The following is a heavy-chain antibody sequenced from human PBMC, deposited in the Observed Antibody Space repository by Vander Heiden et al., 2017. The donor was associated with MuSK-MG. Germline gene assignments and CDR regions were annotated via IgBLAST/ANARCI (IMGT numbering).Heavy chain of an antibody. CDR2: IIDRGST. J-gene: IGHJ5*02. CDR1: GGSFRGHY. D-gene: IGHD2-21*01. V-gene: IGHV4-34*12. Sequence: HLQQWGAGLLKPSETLSLTCAVYGGSFRGHYWSWIRQPPGKGLEWIGEIIDRGSTKYNVCGNCRVIISVDMCKNQCALQLTSLTPPHPAMYYCARCGCIVVGAKRRYDPW. CDR3: ARCGCIVVGAKRRYDP.